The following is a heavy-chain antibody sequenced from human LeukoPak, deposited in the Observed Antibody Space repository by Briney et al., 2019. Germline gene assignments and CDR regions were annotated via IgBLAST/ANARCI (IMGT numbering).Heavy chain of an antibody. Sequence: GGSLRLCCAASGFTFSRYGFHWVRQAPGKGLEWVALIWYDGSHKYYADSVKGRFTISRDNSKNTLYLQMNSLRAEDTAVYYCAKDLAETAPFDYWGQGTLVTVSS. J-gene: IGHJ4*02. D-gene: IGHD2-21*02. V-gene: IGHV3-33*06. CDR3: AKDLAETAPFDY. CDR2: IWYDGSHK. CDR1: GFTFSRYG.